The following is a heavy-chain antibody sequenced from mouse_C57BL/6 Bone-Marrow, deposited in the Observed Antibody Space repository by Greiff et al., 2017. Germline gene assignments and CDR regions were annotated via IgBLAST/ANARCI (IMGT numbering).Heavy chain of an antibody. CDR1: GYTFTSYW. J-gene: IGHJ3*01. CDR3: ARPYYYGPWFAY. D-gene: IGHD1-1*01. CDR2: IHPNSGST. V-gene: IGHV1-64*01. Sequence: QVQLQQPGAELVKPGASVKLSCKASGYTFTSYWMHWVKQRPGQGLEWIGMIHPNSGSTNYNEKFKSKATLTVDKSSSTADMQLSSLTSEDSAVXYCARPYYYGPWFAYWGQGTLVTVSA.